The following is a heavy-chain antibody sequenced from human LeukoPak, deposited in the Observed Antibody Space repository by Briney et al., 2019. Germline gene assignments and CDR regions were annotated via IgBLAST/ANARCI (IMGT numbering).Heavy chain of an antibody. CDR2: INPNSGGT. V-gene: IGHV1-2*02. J-gene: IGHJ4*02. D-gene: IGHD5-18*01. CDR1: GYTFTGYY. CDR3: ARVVDTAMVMDY. Sequence: ASVKVSCKASGYTFTGYYIHWVRQAPGQGLEWMGWINPNSGGTNYAQKFQGRVTMTRDTSISTAYMELSRLRSDDTAVYYCARVVDTAMVMDYWGQGTLVTVSS.